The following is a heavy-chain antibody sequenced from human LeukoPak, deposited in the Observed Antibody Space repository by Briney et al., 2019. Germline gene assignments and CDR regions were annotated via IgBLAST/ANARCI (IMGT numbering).Heavy chain of an antibody. D-gene: IGHD2-21*01. CDR3: ARDPGIASHAFDI. CDR1: GFTFSSYS. J-gene: IGHJ3*02. CDR2: ISSSSSYI. V-gene: IGHV3-21*01. Sequence: GGSLRLSCAASGFTFSSYSMNWVRQAPGKGLEWVSSISSSSSYIYYADSVKGRFTISRDNAKNSLYLQMNSLRAEDTAVYYCARDPGIASHAFDIWGQGTMVTVSS.